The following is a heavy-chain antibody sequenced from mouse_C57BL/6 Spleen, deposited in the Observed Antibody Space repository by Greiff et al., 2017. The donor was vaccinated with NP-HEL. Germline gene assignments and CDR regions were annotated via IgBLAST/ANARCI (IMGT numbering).Heavy chain of an antibody. V-gene: IGHV1-74*01. D-gene: IGHD4-1*01. CDR2: IHPSDSDT. Sequence: QVQLQQSGAELVKPGASVKVSCKASGYTFTSYWMHWVKQRPGQGLEWIGRIHPSDSDTNYNQKFKGKATLTVDKSSSTAYMQLSSLTSDDSAVFDWSIGTLTAWFAYWGQGTLVTVSA. CDR3: SIGTLTAWFAY. J-gene: IGHJ3*01. CDR1: GYTFTSYW.